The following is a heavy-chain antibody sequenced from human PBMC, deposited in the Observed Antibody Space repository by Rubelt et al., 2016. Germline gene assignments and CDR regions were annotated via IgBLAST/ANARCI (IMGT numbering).Heavy chain of an antibody. V-gene: IGHV3-23*01. Sequence: GGALVQPGGSLRLSCAASEFSFRTYAMTWVRQAPGKGLEGVSGIRADSSYIDYADPVKGRFTISRDNSKNTLYLQLNSLRVDDTAVYYCARVRGSSWASSFFDSWGQGTLVTVSS. J-gene: IGHJ4*02. CDR2: IRADSSYI. D-gene: IGHD6-13*01. CDR1: EFSFRTYA. CDR3: ARVRGSSWASSFFDS.